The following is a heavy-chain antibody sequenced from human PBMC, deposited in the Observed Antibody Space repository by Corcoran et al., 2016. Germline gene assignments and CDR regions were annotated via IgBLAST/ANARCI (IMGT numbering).Heavy chain of an antibody. CDR3: ARGYISSWYDCFDH. V-gene: IGHV1-46*01. CDR1: GYTFTSYS. Sequence: QVQLVQSGAEVKKSGASMKVSCKASGYTFTSYSMHWVRQAAGQGLAWMGIINPSGGSTSYAQKFQGRVTLTTDTSTNTVYMEVSSLRSEDTAVYYCARGYISSWYDCFDHWGQGTLVTVSS. CDR2: INPSGGST. J-gene: IGHJ4*02. D-gene: IGHD6-13*01.